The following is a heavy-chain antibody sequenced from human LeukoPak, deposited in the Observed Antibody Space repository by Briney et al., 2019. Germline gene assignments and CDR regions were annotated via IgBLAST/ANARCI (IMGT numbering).Heavy chain of an antibody. CDR3: ARPPRDPGTLFDY. D-gene: IGHD1-1*01. J-gene: IGHJ4*02. CDR2: IQQDGSEK. V-gene: IGHV3-7*01. Sequence: GGSLRLSCAASGFTFSSYWLSWVRQPPGKGLEWVANIQQDGSEKNYVDSVKGRFTISRDNGKNSLYLQMNSLRAEDTAVYYCARPPRDPGTLFDYWGQGPLATVSP. CDR1: GFTFSSYW.